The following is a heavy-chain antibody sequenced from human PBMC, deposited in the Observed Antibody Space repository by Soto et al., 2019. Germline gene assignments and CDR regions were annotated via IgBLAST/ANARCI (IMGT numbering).Heavy chain of an antibody. D-gene: IGHD6-13*01. CDR2: ISWNSGSI. CDR3: AKAGYSSSWSIYYYYYMDV. J-gene: IGHJ6*03. V-gene: IGHV3-9*01. Sequence: GGSLRLSCAASGFTFDDYAMHWVRQAPGKGLEWVSGISWNSGSIGYADSVKGRFTISRDNAKNSLYLQMNSLRAEDTALYYFAKAGYSSSWSIYYYYYMDVWGKGTTVTVSS. CDR1: GFTFDDYA.